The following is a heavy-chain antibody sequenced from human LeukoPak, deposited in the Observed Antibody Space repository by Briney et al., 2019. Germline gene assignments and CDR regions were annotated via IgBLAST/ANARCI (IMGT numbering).Heavy chain of an antibody. Sequence: SETLSLTCTVSGGSISSSSYYWGWIRQPPGKGLEWIGSLYYSGSTYYNPSLRSRVTISVDTSKNQFSLKLSSVTAADTALYYCARHSTRGGDFDYWDQGTLVTVSS. CDR2: LYYSGST. D-gene: IGHD2-21*01. CDR1: GGSISSSSYY. J-gene: IGHJ4*02. V-gene: IGHV4-39*01. CDR3: ARHSTRGGDFDY.